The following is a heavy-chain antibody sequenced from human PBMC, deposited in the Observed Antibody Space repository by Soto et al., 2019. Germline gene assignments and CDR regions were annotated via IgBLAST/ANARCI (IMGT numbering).Heavy chain of an antibody. D-gene: IGHD6-13*01. Sequence: QVQLVQSGAEVKKPGSSVKLSCKTSGGTFRNYAINWVRQAPGQGLEWMGGSIPVFGKANYAQTFQGRFTINADESTTTPYMELSSLRSENTAVYYCAIPLPKQQLVRGPFDHWGQGTLVTVPS. CDR2: SIPVFGKA. CDR1: GGTFRNYA. CDR3: AIPLPKQQLVRGPFDH. J-gene: IGHJ4*02. V-gene: IGHV1-69*01.